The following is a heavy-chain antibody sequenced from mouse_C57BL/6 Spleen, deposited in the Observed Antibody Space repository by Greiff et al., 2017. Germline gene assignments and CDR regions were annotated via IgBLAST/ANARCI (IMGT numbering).Heavy chain of an antibody. CDR1: GFTFSSYT. V-gene: IGHV5-9*01. Sequence: EVKLMESGGGLVKPGGSLKLSCAASGFTFSSYTMSWVRQTPEKRLEWVATISGGGGNTYYPDSVKGRFTISRDNAKNTLYLQMSSLRSEDTALYYCARRGYDGYAMDYWGKGTSVTVSS. D-gene: IGHD2-3*01. J-gene: IGHJ4*01. CDR3: ARRGYDGYAMDY. CDR2: ISGGGGNT.